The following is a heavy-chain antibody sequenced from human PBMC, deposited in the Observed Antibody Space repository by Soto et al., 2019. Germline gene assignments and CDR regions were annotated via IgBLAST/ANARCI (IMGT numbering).Heavy chain of an antibody. CDR2: INPNSGGT. CDR1: GYTFTGYY. Sequence: QVQLVQSGAEVKKPGASVKVSCKASGYTFTGYYMHWVRQAPGQGLEWMGWINPNSGGTNYAQKFQGWVTMTRDTAISTAYMALSRPGSAATPAYYCARGGGGWYVWFGPWGQGTLVTVSS. D-gene: IGHD6-19*01. V-gene: IGHV1-2*04. CDR3: ARGGGGWYVWFGP. J-gene: IGHJ5*02.